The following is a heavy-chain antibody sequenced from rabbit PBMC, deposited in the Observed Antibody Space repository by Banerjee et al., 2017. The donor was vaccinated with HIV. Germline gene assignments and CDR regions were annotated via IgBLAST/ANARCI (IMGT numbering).Heavy chain of an antibody. CDR1: GFSFNNNYV. V-gene: IGHV1S45*01. J-gene: IGHJ6*01. Sequence: QEQLEESGGDLVKPEGSLTLTCTASGFSFNNNYVMCWVRQAPGKGLEWIACINSNTGNTVYASWAKGPFTISKTSSTTVTLQMTSLTAADTATYFCARGITIVAAGVDYGLDLWGQGTLVTVS. D-gene: IGHD4-1*01. CDR2: INSNTGNT. CDR3: ARGITIVAAGVDYGLDL.